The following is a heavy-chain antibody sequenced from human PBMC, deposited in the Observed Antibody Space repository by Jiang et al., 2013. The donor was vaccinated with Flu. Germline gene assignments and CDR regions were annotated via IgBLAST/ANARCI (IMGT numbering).Heavy chain of an antibody. V-gene: IGHV1-8*01. J-gene: IGHJ6*02. Sequence: GAEVKKPGASVKVSCKASGYTFTSYDINWVRQATGQGLEWMGWMNPNSGNTGYAQKFQGRVTMTRNTSISTAYMELSSLRSEDTAVYYCARVFHDYSLHARYYYYGMDVWGQGTTVTVSS. CDR1: GYTFTSYD. CDR3: ARVFHDYSLHARYYYYGMDV. CDR2: MNPNSGNT. D-gene: IGHD4-11*01.